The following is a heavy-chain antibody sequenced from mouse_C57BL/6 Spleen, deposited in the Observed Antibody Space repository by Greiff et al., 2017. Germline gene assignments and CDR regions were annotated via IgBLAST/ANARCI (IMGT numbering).Heavy chain of an antibody. V-gene: IGHV1-81*01. CDR2: IYPRSGNT. J-gene: IGHJ2*01. D-gene: IGHD1-1*01. CDR1: GYTFTSYG. Sequence: VQLQQSGAELARPGASVKLSCKASGYTFTSYGISWVKQRTGQGLEWIGEIYPRSGNTYYNEKFKGKATLTADKSSSTAYMELRSLTSEDSAVYFCARGGYGSSYFDYWGQGTTLTVSS. CDR3: ARGGYGSSYFDY.